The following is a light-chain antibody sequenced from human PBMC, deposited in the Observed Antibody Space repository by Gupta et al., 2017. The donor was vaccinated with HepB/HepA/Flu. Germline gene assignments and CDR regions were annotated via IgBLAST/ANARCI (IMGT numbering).Light chain of an antibody. J-gene: IGLJ2*01. CDR1: SSNIGSNY. CDR3: AAWEDSRSGRVV. V-gene: IGLV1-47*01. CDR2: RNN. Sequence: QSVLTQPPSASGTPGQRVTISCSGSSSNIGSNYVYWYQQLPGTAPKLLIYRNNQRLSGGPDRFSGSKSGTSAALAISGLRSEEEADYYCAAWEDSRSGRVVFGGGTKLTVL.